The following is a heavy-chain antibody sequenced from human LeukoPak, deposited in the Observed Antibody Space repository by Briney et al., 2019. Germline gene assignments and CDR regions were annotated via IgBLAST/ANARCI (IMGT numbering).Heavy chain of an antibody. V-gene: IGHV3-21*01. CDR3: ARESGGTYYEAFDS. D-gene: IGHD1-26*01. CDR2: IDGSSRSL. Sequence: GGSLRLSCAASGFTFRTYSMNWVRQAPGKGLEWVSSIDGSSRSLYYADAVKGRFTISRDNAKNSLYLQMNSLRAEDTAVYYCARESGGTYYEAFDSWDQGTMVTVSS. CDR1: GFTFRTYS. J-gene: IGHJ3*02.